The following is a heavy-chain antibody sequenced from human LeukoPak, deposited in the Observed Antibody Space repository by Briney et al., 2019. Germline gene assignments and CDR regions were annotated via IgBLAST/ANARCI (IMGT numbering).Heavy chain of an antibody. V-gene: IGHV4-61*02. CDR2: IYTSGST. Sequence: SETLSLTCTVSGGSISSSSYYWSWIRQPAGKGLEWIGRIYTSGSTNYNPSLKSRVTISVDTSKNQFSLKLSSVTAADTAVYYCARDSGTTGGVKFDPWGQGTLVTVSS. CDR3: ARDSGTTGGVKFDP. CDR1: GGSISSSSYY. J-gene: IGHJ5*02. D-gene: IGHD3-16*01.